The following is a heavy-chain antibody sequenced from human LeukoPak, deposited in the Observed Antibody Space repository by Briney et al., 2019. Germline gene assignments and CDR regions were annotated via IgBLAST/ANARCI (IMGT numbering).Heavy chain of an antibody. CDR2: IYYSGST. Sequence: SETLSLTCTVSGGSISSYYWSWIRQPPGKGLEWIGYIYYSGSTNYNPSLKSRVTISVDTSKNQFSLRLSSVTAADTAVYYCARHGGTRVTLVEVYYFDYWGQGTLVTVSS. CDR3: ARHGGTRVTLVEVYYFDY. V-gene: IGHV4-59*08. D-gene: IGHD4-11*01. J-gene: IGHJ4*02. CDR1: GGSISSYY.